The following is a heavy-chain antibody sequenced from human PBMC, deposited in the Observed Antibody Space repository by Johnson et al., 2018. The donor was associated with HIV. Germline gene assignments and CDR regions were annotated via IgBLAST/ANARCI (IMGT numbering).Heavy chain of an antibody. V-gene: IGHV3-20*04. D-gene: IGHD6-6*01. CDR3: VRLEDTTSSAGLGAFDI. Sequence: VQLVESGGGLVQPGGSLRLSCAASGFTFDDYGMSWVRQAPGKGLEWVSGLNWNGDSIGYGDAVKGRFTISRDNAKRSLYLQMNSLRTEDTAIYYCVRLEDTTSSAGLGAFDIWGPGTRVTVSS. CDR1: GFTFDDYG. CDR2: LNWNGDSI. J-gene: IGHJ3*02.